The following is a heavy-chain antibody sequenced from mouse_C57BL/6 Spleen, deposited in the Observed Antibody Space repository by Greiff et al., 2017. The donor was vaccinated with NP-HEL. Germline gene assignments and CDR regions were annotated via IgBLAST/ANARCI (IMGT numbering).Heavy chain of an antibody. Sequence: QVQLQQSGAELARPGASVKLSCKASGYTFTSYGISWVKQRTGQGLEWIGEIYPRSGNTYYNEKFKGKATLNADKSSSTAYMGLRSLTSEDSAVYFCAREEYGNSAFAYWGQGTLVTVSA. D-gene: IGHD2-10*02. CDR1: GYTFTSYG. CDR3: AREEYGNSAFAY. CDR2: IYPRSGNT. J-gene: IGHJ3*01. V-gene: IGHV1-81*01.